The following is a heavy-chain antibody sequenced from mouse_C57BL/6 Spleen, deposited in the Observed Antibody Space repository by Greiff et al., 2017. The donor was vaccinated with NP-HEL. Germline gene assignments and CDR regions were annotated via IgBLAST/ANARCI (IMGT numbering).Heavy chain of an antibody. V-gene: IGHV1-80*01. CDR3: ARGGGYAMGY. J-gene: IGHJ4*01. CDR1: GYAFSSYW. Sequence: QVQLQQSGAELVKPGASVKISCKASGYAFSSYWMNWVKQRPGKGLEWIGQIDPGDGDTKYNGKFQGKATLTADTSSSTAYMQLSSVTSEDSAVYFCARGGGYAMGYWGQGTSVTFSS. CDR2: IDPGDGDT.